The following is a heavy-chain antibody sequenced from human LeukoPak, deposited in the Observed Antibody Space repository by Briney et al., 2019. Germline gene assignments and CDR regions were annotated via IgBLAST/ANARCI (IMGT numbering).Heavy chain of an antibody. V-gene: IGHV3-23*01. D-gene: IGHD3-9*01. CDR2: ISGSGGST. J-gene: IGHJ4*02. CDR1: GFTFSSYA. Sequence: GGSLRLSCAASGFTFSSYAMSWVRQAPGKGLEWVSAISGSGGSTYYADSVKGRFTISRDNSKNTLYLQMNSLRAEDTAVYYCARDIGYDILTGYYIDAPGDYWGQGTLVTVSS. CDR3: ARDIGYDILTGYYIDAPGDY.